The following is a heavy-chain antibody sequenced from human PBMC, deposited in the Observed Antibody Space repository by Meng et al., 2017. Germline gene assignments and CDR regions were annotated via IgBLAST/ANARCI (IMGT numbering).Heavy chain of an antibody. CDR1: GFTFSSYA. Sequence: GESLKISCAASGFTFSSYAMHWVRQAPGKGLEWVAVISYDGSNKYYADSVKGRFTISRDNSKNTLYLQMNSLRAEDTAVYYCARVSDSSGYLDAFDIWGQGTKVT. CDR3: ARVSDSSGYLDAFDI. D-gene: IGHD3-22*01. J-gene: IGHJ3*02. V-gene: IGHV3-30*04. CDR2: ISYDGSNK.